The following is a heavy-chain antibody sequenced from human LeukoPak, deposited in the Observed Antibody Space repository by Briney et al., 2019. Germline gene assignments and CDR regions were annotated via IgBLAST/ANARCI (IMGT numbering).Heavy chain of an antibody. CDR3: ARVNPTLLWFGELFPNWFDP. CDR2: IYYSGST. J-gene: IGHJ5*02. V-gene: IGHV4-59*01. Sequence: PSETLSLTCTVSGGSISRYYWSWIRQPPGKGLEWIGYIYYSGSTNYNPSLKSRVTISVDTSKNQFSLKLSSVTDADAAVYYCARVNPTLLWFGELFPNWFDPWGQGTLVTVSS. CDR1: GGSISRYY. D-gene: IGHD3-10*01.